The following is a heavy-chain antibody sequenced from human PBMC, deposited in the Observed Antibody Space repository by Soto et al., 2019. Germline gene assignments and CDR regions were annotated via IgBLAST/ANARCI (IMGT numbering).Heavy chain of an antibody. CDR1: GFTVSSNY. J-gene: IGHJ3*02. V-gene: IGHV3-66*01. CDR2: IYSGGST. D-gene: IGHD3-3*01. CDR3: AGVESIAYYDFWSGPASAFDI. Sequence: PGGSLRLSCAASGFTVSSNYMSWVRQAPGKGLEWVLVIYSGGSTYYADSVKGRFTISRDNSKNTLYLQMNSLRAEDTAVYYCAGVESIAYYDFWSGPASAFDIWGQGTMVTVSS.